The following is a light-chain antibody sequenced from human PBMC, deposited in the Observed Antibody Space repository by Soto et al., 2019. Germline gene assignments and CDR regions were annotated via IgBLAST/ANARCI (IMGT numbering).Light chain of an antibody. J-gene: IGLJ1*01. V-gene: IGLV1-44*01. Sequence: QSVLTQPPSASGTPGQRVTISCSGSSSNIGSSTVNWYQQLPGTAPKLLIYSNNQRPSGVPDRFSGSKSGTSASLAISGLQSEDEANYYCPTWNDTLNGYVIGTGTKVTDL. CDR2: SNN. CDR3: PTWNDTLNGYV. CDR1: SSNIGSST.